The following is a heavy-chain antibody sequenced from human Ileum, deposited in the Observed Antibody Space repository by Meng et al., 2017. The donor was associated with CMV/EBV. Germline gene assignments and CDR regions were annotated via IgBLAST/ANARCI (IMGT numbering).Heavy chain of an antibody. J-gene: IGHJ4*02. Sequence: GGSLRLSCAASGFTFSSYEMNWVRQAPGKGLEWVSYISSSGSTIYYADSVKGRFTISRDNAKNSLYLQMNNLRVEDTALYYCARFRGDFSNRIDYWGQGTLVTVSS. V-gene: IGHV3-48*03. CDR2: ISSSGSTI. CDR1: GFTFSSYE. CDR3: ARFRGDFSNRIDY. D-gene: IGHD4-11*01.